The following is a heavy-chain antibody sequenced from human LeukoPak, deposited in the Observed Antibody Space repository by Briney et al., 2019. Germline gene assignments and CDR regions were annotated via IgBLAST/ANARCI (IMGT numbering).Heavy chain of an antibody. CDR2: IIPIFGTA. J-gene: IGHJ5*02. Sequence: SVKVSCKASGGTFSSYAISWVRQAPGQGLEWMGRIIPIFGTANYAQKFQGRVTITTDESTSTAYMELSSLRSEDTAVYYCASRRWGVVVPVDPFDPWGQGTLVTVSS. V-gene: IGHV1-69*05. D-gene: IGHD2-2*01. CDR3: ASRRWGVVVPVDPFDP. CDR1: GGTFSSYA.